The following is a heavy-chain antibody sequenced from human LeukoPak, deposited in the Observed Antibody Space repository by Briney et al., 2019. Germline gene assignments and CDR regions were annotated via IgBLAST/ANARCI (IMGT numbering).Heavy chain of an antibody. CDR3: ARGGTFVSDY. V-gene: IGHV3-7*01. J-gene: IGHJ4*02. CDR2: INQDGAEK. D-gene: IGHD1-1*01. CDR1: GFTFSRFW. Sequence: GGSLRLSCAASGFTFSRFWMSWVRQVSGKGLEWVANINQDGAEKYYVDSMKGRFTVSRDNAKNSLYLQMDSLRAEDTAVYYCARGGTFVSDYWGQGTLVTVSS.